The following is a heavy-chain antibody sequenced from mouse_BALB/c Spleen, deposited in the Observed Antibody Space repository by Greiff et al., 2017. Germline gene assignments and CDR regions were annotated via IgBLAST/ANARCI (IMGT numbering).Heavy chain of an antibody. CDR2: ISSGSSTI. CDR1: GFTFSSFG. J-gene: IGHJ4*01. CDR3: ARSGYGNYVGPYYYAMDY. V-gene: IGHV5-17*02. D-gene: IGHD2-10*02. Sequence: EVKVEESGGGLVQPGGSRKLSCAASGFTFSSFGMHWVRQAPEKGLEWVAYISSGSSTIYYADTVKGRFTISRDNPKNTLFLQMTSLRSEDTAMYYCARSGYGNYVGPYYYAMDYWGQGTSVTVSS.